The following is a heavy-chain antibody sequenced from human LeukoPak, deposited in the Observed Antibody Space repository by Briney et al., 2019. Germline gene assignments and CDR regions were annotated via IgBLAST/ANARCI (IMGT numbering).Heavy chain of an antibody. CDR2: IKSKTAGGPT. J-gene: IGHJ4*02. CDR3: ATVGSASFNY. D-gene: IGHD6-19*01. Sequence: GGSLRLSCAGSGFPFTNAWMTWVRQAPGKGLEWVGLIKSKTAGGPTDYAAPVIGRFSISRDDSKNTLYLQMSSLEAEDTAVYYCATVGSASFNYWGQGTLVTVSS. V-gene: IGHV3-15*01. CDR1: GFPFTNAW.